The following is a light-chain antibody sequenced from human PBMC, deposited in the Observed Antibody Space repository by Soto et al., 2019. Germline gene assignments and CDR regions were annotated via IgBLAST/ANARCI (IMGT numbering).Light chain of an antibody. Sequence: QSALTQPASVSGSPGQSITISCTGTRSDVGGYNYVSWYQHHPGKAPKLMIYEVSNRPSGVSHGFSGSKSGNTASLTISGLQAEDEADYYCSSYTTSSTLEGVFGTGTKLTVL. J-gene: IGLJ1*01. V-gene: IGLV2-14*01. CDR3: SSYTTSSTLEGV. CDR2: EVS. CDR1: RSDVGGYNY.